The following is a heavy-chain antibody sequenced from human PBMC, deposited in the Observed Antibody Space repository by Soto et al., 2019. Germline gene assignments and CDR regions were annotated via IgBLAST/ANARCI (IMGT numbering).Heavy chain of an antibody. CDR2: INHSGST. CDR1: GGSFSGYY. D-gene: IGHD3-10*01. V-gene: IGHV4-34*01. Sequence: SETLSLTCAVYGGSFSGYYWSWIRQPPGKGLEWIGEINHSGSTNYNPSLKSRVTISVDTSKNQFSLKLSSVTAADTAVYYCASWIREAVRGVSVLWPNWGQGTLVTVSS. J-gene: IGHJ4*02. CDR3: ASWIREAVRGVSVLWPN.